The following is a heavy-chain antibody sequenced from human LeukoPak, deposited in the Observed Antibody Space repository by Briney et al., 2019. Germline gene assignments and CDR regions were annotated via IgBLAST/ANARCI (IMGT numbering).Heavy chain of an antibody. D-gene: IGHD1-1*01. CDR1: GFTFSSYW. J-gene: IGHJ4*02. CDR3: ARDFYGDQLVSGFDY. Sequence: PGGSLRLSCAASGFTFSSYWMHWVRQAPGKGLEWVANINQDGSEKYYVDSVKGRFATSRDNAKSSLFLQMNSLRAEDTAVYYCARDFYGDQLVSGFDYWGQGTLVTVSS. V-gene: IGHV3-7*01. CDR2: INQDGSEK.